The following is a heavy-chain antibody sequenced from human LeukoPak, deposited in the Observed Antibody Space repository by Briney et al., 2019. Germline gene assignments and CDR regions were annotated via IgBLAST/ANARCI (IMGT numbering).Heavy chain of an antibody. Sequence: SETLSLTCTVSGGSISSSSYYWGWIRQPPGKGLEWIGSIYYSGSTYYNPSLKSRVTISVDTSKNQFSLKLSSVTAADTAVYYCARQSFWDIVATIPYVFDYWGQGTMVTVFS. CDR2: IYYSGST. D-gene: IGHD5-12*01. V-gene: IGHV4-39*01. CDR1: GGSISSSSYY. J-gene: IGHJ3*01. CDR3: ARQSFWDIVATIPYVFDY.